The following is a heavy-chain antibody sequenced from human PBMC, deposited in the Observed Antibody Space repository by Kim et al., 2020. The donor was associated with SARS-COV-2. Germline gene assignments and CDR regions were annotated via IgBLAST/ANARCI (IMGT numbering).Heavy chain of an antibody. Sequence: LSLTCAASGFTFSNAWMSWVRQAPGKGLEWVGRIKSKTDGGTADYAAPVKGRFTISRDDSKNTLYLQMNSLKTEDTAVYYCTPSPYNWDYGWFDPWGQGTLVTFSS. V-gene: IGHV3-15*01. CDR3: TPSPYNWDYGWFDP. J-gene: IGHJ5*02. CDR2: IKSKTDGGTA. D-gene: IGHD1-7*01. CDR1: GFTFSNAW.